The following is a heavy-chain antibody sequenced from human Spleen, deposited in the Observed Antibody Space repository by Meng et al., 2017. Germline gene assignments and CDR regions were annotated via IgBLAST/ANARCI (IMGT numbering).Heavy chain of an antibody. Sequence: GESLKISCTASEFTFSIYAMHWVRQAPGKGLEWVATIWYDGTNKYYADSVKGRFTISRDNSKNTVYVQMNSLRAEDTGVYFCARAGSSSSGWRGLWYFDLWGRGTPVTVSS. V-gene: IGHV3-33*01. D-gene: IGHD6-19*01. CDR2: IWYDGTNK. CDR3: ARAGSSSSGWRGLWYFDL. J-gene: IGHJ2*01. CDR1: EFTFSIYA.